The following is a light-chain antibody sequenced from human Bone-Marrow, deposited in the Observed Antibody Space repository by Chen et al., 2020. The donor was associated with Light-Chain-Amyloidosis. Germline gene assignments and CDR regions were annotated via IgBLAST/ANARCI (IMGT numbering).Light chain of an antibody. CDR2: EDD. V-gene: IGLV6-57*01. CDR3: QSYQGSSQVV. J-gene: IGLJ3*02. Sequence: NFMLTQPHSVSESPGKTVIISSTRSSGSIATNYVQWYQHRPGSSPTTVLYEDDQRTSGVPDRFSGSIDRSSNSASLTISGLKTEDEADYYCQSYQGSSQVVFGGGTKLTVL. CDR1: SGSIATNY.